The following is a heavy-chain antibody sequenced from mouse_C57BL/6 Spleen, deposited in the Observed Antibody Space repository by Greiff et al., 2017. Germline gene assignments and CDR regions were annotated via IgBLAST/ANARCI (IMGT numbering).Heavy chain of an antibody. J-gene: IGHJ2*01. V-gene: IGHV1-69*01. CDR2: IDPSDGYT. Sequence: VQLQQPGAELVMPGASVKLSCKASGYTFTSYWMHWVKQRPGQGLEWIGEIDPSDGYTNYNQQFKGKSTLTVDKSSSTAYMQLRSLTSEDSAVYYCGRRGITTVVPDYWGQGTTLTVSS. D-gene: IGHD1-1*01. CDR3: GRRGITTVVPDY. CDR1: GYTFTSYW.